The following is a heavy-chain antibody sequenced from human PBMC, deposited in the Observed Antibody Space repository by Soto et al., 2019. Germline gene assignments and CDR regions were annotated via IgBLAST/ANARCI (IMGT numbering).Heavy chain of an antibody. D-gene: IGHD5-12*01. J-gene: IGHJ4*02. V-gene: IGHV4-31*03. CDR3: ASLRMSSGYVLDY. CDR1: GGSISSGGYY. Sequence: PSETLSLTCTVSGGSISSGGYYWSWIRQHPGKGLEWIGYIYYSGSTYYNPSLKSRVTISVDTSKNQFSLKLSSVTAADTAVYYCASLRMSSGYVLDYWGQGTLVTVSS. CDR2: IYYSGST.